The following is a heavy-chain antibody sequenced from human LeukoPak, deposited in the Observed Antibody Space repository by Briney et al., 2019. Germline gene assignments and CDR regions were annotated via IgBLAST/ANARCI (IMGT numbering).Heavy chain of an antibody. CDR2: IYTSGST. Sequence: PSETLSLTCTVSGGSISSYYWSWIRQPAGKGLEWIGRIYTSGSTNYNPSLKSRVTMSVDTSKNQFSLKLSSVTAADTAVYYCARSSWLVHGLGYYFDYWGQGTLVTVSS. V-gene: IGHV4-4*07. J-gene: IGHJ4*02. CDR1: GGSISSYY. D-gene: IGHD6-19*01. CDR3: ARSSWLVHGLGYYFDY.